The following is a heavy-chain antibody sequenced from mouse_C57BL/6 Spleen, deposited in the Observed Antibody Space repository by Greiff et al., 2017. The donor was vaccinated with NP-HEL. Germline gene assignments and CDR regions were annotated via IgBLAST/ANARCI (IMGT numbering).Heavy chain of an antibody. Sequence: QLQQPGAELVKPGASVKLSCKASGYTFTSYWMQWVKQRPGQGLEWIGEIDPSDSYTNYNQKFKGKATLTVDTSSSTAYMQLSSLTSEDSAVYYCARSDWVYWGQGTTLTVSS. CDR2: IDPSDSYT. J-gene: IGHJ2*01. D-gene: IGHD4-1*01. V-gene: IGHV1-50*01. CDR3: ARSDWVY. CDR1: GYTFTSYW.